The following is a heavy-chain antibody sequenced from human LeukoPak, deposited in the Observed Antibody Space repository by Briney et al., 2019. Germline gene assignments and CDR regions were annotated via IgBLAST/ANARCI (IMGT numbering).Heavy chain of an antibody. V-gene: IGHV4-31*03. CDR3: ARAGYSSGWYQGGDAFDI. J-gene: IGHJ3*02. CDR1: GGSISSSSYY. CDR2: IYYSGST. D-gene: IGHD6-19*01. Sequence: PSETLSLTCTVPGGSISSSSYYWGWIRQHPGKGLEWIGYIYYSGSTYYNPSLKSRVTISVDTSKNQFSLKLSSVTAADTAVYYCARAGYSSGWYQGGDAFDIWGQGTMVTVSS.